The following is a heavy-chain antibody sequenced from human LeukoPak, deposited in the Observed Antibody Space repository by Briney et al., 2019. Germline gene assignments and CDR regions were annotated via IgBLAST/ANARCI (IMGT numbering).Heavy chain of an antibody. D-gene: IGHD3-22*01. CDR3: ARHRYYYDSSAYHFDY. J-gene: IGHJ4*02. CDR2: IYHSGST. CDR1: GYSISSDYY. Sequence: SETLSLTCTVSGYSISSDYYWGWIRQPPGKGLEWIGSIYHSGSTNYKPSLKSRVTISVDTSKNQFSLKLSSMTAADTAVYYCARHRYYYDSSAYHFDYWGQGTLVTVSS. V-gene: IGHV4-38-2*02.